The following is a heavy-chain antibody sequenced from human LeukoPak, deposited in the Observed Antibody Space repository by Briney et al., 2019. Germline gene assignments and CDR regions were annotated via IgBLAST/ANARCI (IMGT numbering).Heavy chain of an antibody. CDR2: ISAYNGNT. D-gene: IGHD6-19*01. CDR1: GYTFTSYG. J-gene: IGHJ3*02. V-gene: IGHV1-18*01. Sequence: ASVKVSCKASGYTFTSYGISWVRQAPGQGLEWMGWISAYNGNTNYAQKLQGRVTMTTDTSTSTAYMELRSLRSDDTAVYYCARESSYSSGWYSAGHAFDIWGQGTMVTVSS. CDR3: ARESSYSSGWYSAGHAFDI.